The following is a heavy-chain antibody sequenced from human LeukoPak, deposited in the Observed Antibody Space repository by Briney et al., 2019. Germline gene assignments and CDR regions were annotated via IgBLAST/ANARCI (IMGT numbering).Heavy chain of an antibody. CDR3: ARRIAAHTSFDY. CDR2: ISAYNGNT. V-gene: IGHV1-18*01. J-gene: IGHJ4*02. CDR1: GYTFTSYG. Sequence: ASVKVSCKASGYTFTSYGISWVRQAPGQGLEWMGWISAYNGNTNYAQKLQGRVTMTTDTSTSTAYMELRSLRSDDTAVYYRARRIAAHTSFDYWGQGTLVTVSS. D-gene: IGHD6-6*01.